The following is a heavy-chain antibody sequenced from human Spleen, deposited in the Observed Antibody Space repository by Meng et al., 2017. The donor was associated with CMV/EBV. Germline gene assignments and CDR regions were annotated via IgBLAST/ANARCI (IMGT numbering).Heavy chain of an antibody. CDR3: AKDLPGAAWFGD. V-gene: IGHV3-23*03. CDR1: GFTFSSYA. CDR2: IYSGGSST. J-gene: IGHJ4*02. Sequence: GESLKISCAASGFTFSSYAMSWVRQAPGKGLEWVSVIYSGGSSTYYADSVKGRFTISRDNSKNTLYLQMNSLRAEDTAVYYCAKDLPGAAWFGDWGQGTRVTVSS. D-gene: IGHD3-10*01.